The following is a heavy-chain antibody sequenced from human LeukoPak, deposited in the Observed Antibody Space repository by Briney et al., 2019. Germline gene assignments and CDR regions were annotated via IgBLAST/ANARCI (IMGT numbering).Heavy chain of an antibody. CDR3: ARSKAGYYGSGSPPYYGMDV. V-gene: IGHV1-69*13. Sequence: ASVKVSCKASGYTFTGYYMHWVRQAPGQGLEWMGGIIPIFGTANYAQKFQGRVTITADESTSTAYMELSSLRSEDTAVYYCARSKAGYYGSGSPPYYGMDVWGQGTTVTVSS. CDR1: GYTFTGYY. D-gene: IGHD3-10*01. J-gene: IGHJ6*02. CDR2: IIPIFGTA.